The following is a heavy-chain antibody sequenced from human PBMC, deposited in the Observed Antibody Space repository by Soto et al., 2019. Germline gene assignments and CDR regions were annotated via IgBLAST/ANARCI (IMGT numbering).Heavy chain of an antibody. CDR2: ISYDGSNK. CDR1: GFTFSSYG. V-gene: IGHV3-30*18. J-gene: IGHJ4*02. Sequence: ESGGGVVQPGRSLRLSCAASGFTFSSYGMHWVRQAPGKGLEWVAVISYDGSNKYYADSVKGRFTISRDNSKNTLYLQMNSLRAEDTAVYYCAKDPYGVRGLNDYWGQGTLVTVSS. D-gene: IGHD3-10*01. CDR3: AKDPYGVRGLNDY.